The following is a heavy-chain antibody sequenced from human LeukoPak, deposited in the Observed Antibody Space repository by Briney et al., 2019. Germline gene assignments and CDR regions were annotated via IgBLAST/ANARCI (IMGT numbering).Heavy chain of an antibody. D-gene: IGHD2-15*01. CDR2: ISTYDHDT. J-gene: IGHJ5*02. V-gene: IGHV1-18*01. CDR3: VRDHFCSGGTCDDCFDP. Sequence: GASVKVSCKASGYTFTNYGISWVRQAPGQGLEWMAWISTYDHDTNYAQKFRGRVTMTTDTSTSTAYMELRSLGSDDTAVYYCVRDHFCSGGTCDDCFDPWGQGTLVTVSS. CDR1: GYTFTNYG.